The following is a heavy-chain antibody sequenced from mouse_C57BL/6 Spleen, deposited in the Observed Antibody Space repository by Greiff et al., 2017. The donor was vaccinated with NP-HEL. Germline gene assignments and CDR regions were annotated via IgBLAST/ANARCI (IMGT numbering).Heavy chain of an antibody. CDR3: ARQCYSNYPFAY. CDR1: GFTFSDYG. Sequence: EVMLVESGGGLVKPGGSLKLSCAASGFTFSDYGMHWVRQAPEKGLEWVAYISSGSSTIYYADTVKGRFTISRDNAKNTLFLQMTSLRSEDTAVYYCARQCYSNYPFAYWGQGTLVTVSA. V-gene: IGHV5-17*01. D-gene: IGHD2-5*01. J-gene: IGHJ3*01. CDR2: ISSGSSTI.